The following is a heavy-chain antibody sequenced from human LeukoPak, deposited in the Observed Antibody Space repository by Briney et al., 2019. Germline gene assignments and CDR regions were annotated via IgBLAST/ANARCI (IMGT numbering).Heavy chain of an antibody. CDR3: ATYPYHSRDFGWVAFDI. V-gene: IGHV4-39*01. CDR1: GGSISNTNYY. J-gene: IGHJ3*02. D-gene: IGHD3-22*01. CDR2: IAYRGST. Sequence: KPSETLSLTCTVSGGSISNTNYYWGWIRQPPGKGLEWFGSIAYRGSTYYNPSLKSRVTGSVDTSKNQFPLKLSSVTAADTAVYYCATYPYHSRDFGWVAFDIWGQGTVVTVSS.